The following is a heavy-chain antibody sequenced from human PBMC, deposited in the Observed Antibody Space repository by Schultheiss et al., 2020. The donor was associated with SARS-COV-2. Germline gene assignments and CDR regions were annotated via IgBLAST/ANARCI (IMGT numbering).Heavy chain of an antibody. D-gene: IGHD3-10*01. CDR1: GYTFTSYF. Sequence: ASVKVSCKASGYTFTSYFLHWVRQAPGQGLEWMGIINPSGGSTNSAQKFQGRVTMTRDTSTNTVYMELSSLRSEDTAVYFCARALRGAIYFDYWGQGTLVTGSS. V-gene: IGHV1-46*01. CDR2: INPSGGST. CDR3: ARALRGAIYFDY. J-gene: IGHJ4*02.